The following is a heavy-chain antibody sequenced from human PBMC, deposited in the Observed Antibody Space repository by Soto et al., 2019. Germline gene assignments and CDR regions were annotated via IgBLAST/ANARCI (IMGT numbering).Heavy chain of an antibody. Sequence: GGSLRLSSAASGFTCISYAMSWVRQAPGKGLEWVSAISGSGGSTYYADSVKGRFTISRDNSKNMLFLQMNSLRAEDTAVYYCAKVFFGVVGPFDYWGQGTLVTVSS. J-gene: IGHJ4*02. CDR1: GFTCISYA. V-gene: IGHV3-23*01. CDR3: AKVFFGVVGPFDY. D-gene: IGHD3-3*01. CDR2: ISGSGGST.